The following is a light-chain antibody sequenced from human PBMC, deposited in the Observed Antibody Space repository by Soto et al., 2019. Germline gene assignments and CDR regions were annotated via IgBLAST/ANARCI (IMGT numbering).Light chain of an antibody. Sequence: VVLTQSPVTLALPPGERATLSCRASQSFRGLLAWYQQKPGQAPRLLIYDASNRATGIPPRFSGSGSGTDSTLTISSLEPEDSAVYYCQQRHMWPITFGQGTRLEIK. CDR2: DAS. V-gene: IGKV3-11*01. CDR1: QSFRGL. J-gene: IGKJ5*01. CDR3: QQRHMWPIT.